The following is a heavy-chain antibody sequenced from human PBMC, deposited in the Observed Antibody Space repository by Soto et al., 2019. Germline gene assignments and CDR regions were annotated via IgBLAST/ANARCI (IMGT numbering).Heavy chain of an antibody. CDR3: ARDQRVSLTFIRAFDV. V-gene: IGHV1-18*01. CDR2: ISAYNGNT. Sequence: QVELVQSGAEVKKPGASVKVSCKASGYTYVSYGFTWVRQAPGQGLEWMGWISAYNGNTNYAQKLQGRVTLTTDASTNTAYMELGNLRSDATAIYYCARDQRVSLTFIRAFDVWGRGTLVTVSS. J-gene: IGHJ2*01. D-gene: IGHD3-9*01. CDR1: GYTYVSYG.